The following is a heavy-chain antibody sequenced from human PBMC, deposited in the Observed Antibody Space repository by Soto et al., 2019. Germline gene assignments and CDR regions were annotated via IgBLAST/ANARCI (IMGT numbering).Heavy chain of an antibody. D-gene: IGHD3-22*01. Sequence: SVKVSCKASGGTFSSYAISWVRQAPGQGLEWMGGIIPIFGTASYAQKFQGRVTITADESTSTAYMELSSLRSEDTAVYYCWYYDSSGYPASFDYWGQGTLVTVSS. V-gene: IGHV1-69*13. J-gene: IGHJ4*02. CDR1: GGTFSSYA. CDR3: WYYDSSGYPASFDY. CDR2: IIPIFGTA.